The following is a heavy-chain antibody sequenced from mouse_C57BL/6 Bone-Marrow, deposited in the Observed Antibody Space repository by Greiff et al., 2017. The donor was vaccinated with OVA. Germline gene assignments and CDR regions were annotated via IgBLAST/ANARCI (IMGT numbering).Heavy chain of an antibody. D-gene: IGHD1-1*01. V-gene: IGHV14-4*01. CDR1: GFNIKDDY. CDR3: TTLFITTVEFAY. J-gene: IGHJ3*01. Sequence: LVESGAELVRPGASVKLSCTASGFNIKDDYMHWVKQRPEQGLEWIGWIDPENGDTEYASKFQGKATITADTSSNTAYLQLSSLTSEDTAVYYCTTLFITTVEFAYWGQGTLVTVSA. CDR2: IDPENGDT.